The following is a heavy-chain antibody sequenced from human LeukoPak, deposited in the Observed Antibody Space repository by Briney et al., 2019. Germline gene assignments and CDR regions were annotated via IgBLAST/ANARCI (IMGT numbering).Heavy chain of an antibody. V-gene: IGHV3-48*02. D-gene: IGHD3-22*01. CDR1: GFTFSSYS. J-gene: IGHJ5*02. CDR2: ISSSGDTT. Sequence: GGSLRLSCAASGFTFSSYSVHWVRQAPGKGLEWVSYISSSGDTTYYADPVKGRFTISRDNAKNSLYLQMNSLRDEDTAVYYCARYYDNNGNYFDRWGQGTLVTVSS. CDR3: ARYYDNNGNYFDR.